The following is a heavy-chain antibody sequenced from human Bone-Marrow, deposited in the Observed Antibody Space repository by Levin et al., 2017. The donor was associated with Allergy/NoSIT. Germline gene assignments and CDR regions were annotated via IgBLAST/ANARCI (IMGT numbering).Heavy chain of an antibody. CDR2: ISWNSGSI. D-gene: IGHD3-3*01. CDR1: GFTFDDYA. CDR3: AKAQPPYYDFWSGGDAFDI. J-gene: IGHJ3*02. V-gene: IGHV3-9*01. Sequence: GGSLRLSCAASGFTFDDYAMHWVRQAPGKGLEWVSGISWNSGSIGYADSVKGRFTISRDNAKNSLYLQMNSLRAEDTALYYCAKAQPPYYDFWSGGDAFDIWGQGTMVTVSS.